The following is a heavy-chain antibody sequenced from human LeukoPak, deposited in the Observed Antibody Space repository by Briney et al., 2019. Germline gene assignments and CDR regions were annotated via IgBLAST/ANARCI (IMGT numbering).Heavy chain of an antibody. CDR3: ARVWPIVATDAFDI. CDR2: IYYSGST. J-gene: IGHJ3*02. CDR1: GGSISSGGYY. Sequence: PSETLSLTCTVSGGSISSGGYYWSWIRQPPGKGLEWIGYIYYSGSTYYNPSLKSRVTISVDTSKNQFSLKLSSVTAADTAVYYCARVWPIVATDAFDIWGQGTMVTVSS. D-gene: IGHD5-12*01. V-gene: IGHV4-30-2*01.